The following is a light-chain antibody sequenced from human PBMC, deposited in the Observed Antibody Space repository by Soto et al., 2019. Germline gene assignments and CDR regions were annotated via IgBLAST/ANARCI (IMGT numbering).Light chain of an antibody. CDR2: EVS. CDR1: SSDIGSYNL. J-gene: IGLJ3*02. V-gene: IGLV2-23*02. CDR3: CSHAGIRV. Sequence: QSALTPPASVSGSPGQSITISCTGTSSDIGSYNLVSWYQHHPGKAPKVLIYEVSKRPSGVSDRFSGSKSGNTASLTISGLRAEDEADYFCCSHAGIRVFGGGTKVTVL.